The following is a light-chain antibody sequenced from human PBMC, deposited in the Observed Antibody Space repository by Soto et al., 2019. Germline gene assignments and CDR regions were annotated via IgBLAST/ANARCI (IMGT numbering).Light chain of an antibody. CDR2: KAS. J-gene: IGKJ3*01. CDR1: QSIGSW. V-gene: IGKV1-5*03. Sequence: DIQMTQSPSTLSASVGDRVTITCRASQSIGSWLAWYLQKPGKAPELLIYKASNLERGVRTRFSGSGSGTEFTLTIDSLQPDDFAIYYCQQYDRDPFTFGPGTKVDFK. CDR3: QQYDRDPFT.